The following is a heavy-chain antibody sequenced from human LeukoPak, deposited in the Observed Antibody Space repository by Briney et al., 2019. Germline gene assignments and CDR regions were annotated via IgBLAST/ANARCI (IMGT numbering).Heavy chain of an antibody. V-gene: IGHV3-66*01. CDR2: IYRGGST. D-gene: IGHD1-26*01. Sequence: AGGSLRLSCAASGFTVSSNYMSWVRQAPGKGLEWVSVIYRGGSTYYADSVKGRFTISRDNSKNTLYLQMNSLRAEATAVYYCAGWDTYYYYMDVWGKGTTVTISS. CDR3: AGWDTYYYYMDV. CDR1: GFTVSSNY. J-gene: IGHJ6*03.